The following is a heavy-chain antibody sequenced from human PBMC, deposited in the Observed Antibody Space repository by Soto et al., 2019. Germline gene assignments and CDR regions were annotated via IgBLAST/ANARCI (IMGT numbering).Heavy chain of an antibody. V-gene: IGHV3-21*01. D-gene: IGHD3-10*01. J-gene: IGHJ4*02. CDR3: ARSYTPTYYYGSGSYPGH. CDR2: ISSSSSYI. CDR1: GFTFSSYS. Sequence: GGSLRLSCAASGFTFSSYSMNWVRQAPGKGLEWVSSISSSSSYIYYADSVKGRFTISRDNAKNSLYLQMNSLRAEDTAGYYCARSYTPTYYYGSGSYPGHWGQGTLVTVSS.